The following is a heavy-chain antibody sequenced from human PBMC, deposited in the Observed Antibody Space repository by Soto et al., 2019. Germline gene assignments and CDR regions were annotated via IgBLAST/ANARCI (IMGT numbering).Heavy chain of an antibody. Sequence: LRLSCAASGFTFSSYGMHWVRQAPGKGLEWVAVISYDGSNKYYADSVKGRFTISRDNSKNTLYLQMNSLRAEDTAVYYCAKDRAIAVAGLDYWGQGTLVTVSS. V-gene: IGHV3-30*18. CDR3: AKDRAIAVAGLDY. CDR2: ISYDGSNK. CDR1: GFTFSSYG. D-gene: IGHD6-19*01. J-gene: IGHJ4*02.